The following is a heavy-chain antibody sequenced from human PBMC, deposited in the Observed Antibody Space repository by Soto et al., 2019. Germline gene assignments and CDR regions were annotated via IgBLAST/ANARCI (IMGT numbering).Heavy chain of an antibody. J-gene: IGHJ6*03. Sequence: GGSLRLSCAASGFTFSSYGMHWVRQAPGKGLEWVAVIWYDGSNKYYADSVKGRFTISRDNSKNTLYLQMNSLRAEDTAVYYCARDGGDIVVVVALYMDVWGKGTTVTVSS. CDR3: ARDGGDIVVVVALYMDV. V-gene: IGHV3-33*01. D-gene: IGHD2-15*01. CDR1: GFTFSSYG. CDR2: IWYDGSNK.